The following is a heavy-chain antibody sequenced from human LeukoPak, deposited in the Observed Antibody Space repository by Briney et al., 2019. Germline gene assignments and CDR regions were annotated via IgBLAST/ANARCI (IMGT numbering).Heavy chain of an antibody. CDR2: ITDSGRKT. CDR1: GFTFSSYA. J-gene: IGHJ4*02. D-gene: IGHD4-17*01. V-gene: IGHV3-23*01. Sequence: GGSLRLSCAASGFTFSSYAMSWVRQASGRGLEWVSGITDSGRKTYYADSVKGRFSISRDNSKNTVYLQMSDLRAEDTAVYYCAKITKATTPNYWGQGTLVTVSS. CDR3: AKITKATTPNY.